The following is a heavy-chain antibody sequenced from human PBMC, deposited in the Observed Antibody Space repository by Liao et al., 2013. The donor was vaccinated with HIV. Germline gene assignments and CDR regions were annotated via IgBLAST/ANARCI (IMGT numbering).Heavy chain of an antibody. CDR2: IYYSGST. J-gene: IGHJ3*02. D-gene: IGHD2/OR15-2a*01. V-gene: IGHV4-39*07. CDR1: GGSISSSIYY. CDR3: ARAGRVLDDAFDI. Sequence: QLQLQESGPGLVKPSETLSLTCTVSGGSISSSIYYWGWIRQPPGKGLEWIGSIYYSGSTYYNPSLKSRVTISVDTSKNQFSLKLSSVTAADTAVYYCARAGRVLDDAFDIWGQGTMVTVSS.